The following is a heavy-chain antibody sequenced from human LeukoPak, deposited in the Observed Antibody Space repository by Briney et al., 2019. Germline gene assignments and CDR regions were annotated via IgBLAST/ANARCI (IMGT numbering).Heavy chain of an antibody. D-gene: IGHD6-13*01. J-gene: IGHJ4*02. Sequence: GGSLRLSCAASGFTFSSYGMHWVRQAPGKGLEWVAFIRYDGSNNYYADSVKGRFTISRDNSKNTLYLQMNSLRAEDTAVYYCAKEPPVGFSYSSSWTYFDYWGQGTLVTVSS. V-gene: IGHV3-30*02. CDR1: GFTFSSYG. CDR3: AKEPPVGFSYSSSWTYFDY. CDR2: IRYDGSNN.